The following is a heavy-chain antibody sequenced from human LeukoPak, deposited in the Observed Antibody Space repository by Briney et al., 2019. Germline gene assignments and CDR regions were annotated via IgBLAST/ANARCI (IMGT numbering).Heavy chain of an antibody. D-gene: IGHD3-22*01. CDR3: AHSWKYDSSGYYPGPQSSYRLGAFDI. Sequence: SGPTLVNPTQTLTLTCTFSGFSLSTSGVGVGWIRQPPGKALEWLALIYWDDDKRYSPSLKSRLTITKDTSKNQVVLTMTNMDPVDTATYYCAHSWKYDSSGYYPGPQSSYRLGAFDIWGQGTMVTVSS. CDR2: IYWDDDK. J-gene: IGHJ3*02. CDR1: GFSLSTSGVG. V-gene: IGHV2-5*02.